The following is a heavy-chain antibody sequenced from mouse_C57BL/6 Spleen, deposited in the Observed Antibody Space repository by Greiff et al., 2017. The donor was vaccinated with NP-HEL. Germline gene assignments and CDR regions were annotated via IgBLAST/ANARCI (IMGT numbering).Heavy chain of an antibody. CDR1: GYTFTSYW. D-gene: IGHD1-1*01. CDR2: IDPSDSYT. CDR3: ARPHYYGSSPFDY. V-gene: IGHV1-50*01. Sequence: QVQLQQPGAELVKPGASVKLSCKASGYTFTSYWMQWVKQRPGQGLEWIGEIDPSDSYTNYNQKFKGKATLTVDTSSSTAYMQLSSLTSEDSAVYYCARPHYYGSSPFDYWGQGTTLTVSS. J-gene: IGHJ2*01.